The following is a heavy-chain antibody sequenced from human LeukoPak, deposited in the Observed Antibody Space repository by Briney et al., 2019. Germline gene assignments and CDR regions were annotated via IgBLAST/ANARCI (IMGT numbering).Heavy chain of an antibody. V-gene: IGHV1-18*01. CDR3: ARSYGSGSYYASPPVY. D-gene: IGHD3-10*01. J-gene: IGHJ4*02. Sequence: GASVKVSCKASGYTFTSYGISWVRQAPGQGLEWMGWISAYNDNTNYAQKLQGRVTMTTDTSTSTAYMELRSLRSDDTAVYYCARSYGSGSYYASPPVYWGQGTLVTVSS. CDR2: ISAYNDNT. CDR1: GYTFTSYG.